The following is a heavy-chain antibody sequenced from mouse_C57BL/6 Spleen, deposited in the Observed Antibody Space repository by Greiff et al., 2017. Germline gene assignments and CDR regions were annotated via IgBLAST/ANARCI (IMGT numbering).Heavy chain of an antibody. V-gene: IGHV5-17*01. Sequence: DVHLVESGGGLVKPGGSLKLSCAASGFTFSDYGMHWVRQAPEKGLEWVAYISSGSSTIYYADTVKGRFTISRDNAKNTLFLQMTSLRSEYTAMYYCAGGRGYVDYWGQGTTLTVSS. CDR1: GFTFSDYG. CDR3: AGGRGYVDY. D-gene: IGHD1-1*02. CDR2: ISSGSSTI. J-gene: IGHJ2*01.